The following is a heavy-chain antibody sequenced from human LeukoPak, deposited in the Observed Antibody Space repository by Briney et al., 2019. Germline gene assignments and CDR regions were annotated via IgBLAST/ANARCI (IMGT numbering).Heavy chain of an antibody. CDR1: GLTFSSYA. J-gene: IGHJ5*02. V-gene: IGHV3-23*01. Sequence: GGSLRLFCAASGLTFSSYAMSWVRQAPGKGLEWVSAISGSGGSTYYADSVKCRFTISRDNSKNTLYEQMNSLRAEDTAVYYCAKDPSSGWSPDYNWFDPWGQGTLVTVSS. D-gene: IGHD6-19*01. CDR3: AKDPSSGWSPDYNWFDP. CDR2: ISGSGGST.